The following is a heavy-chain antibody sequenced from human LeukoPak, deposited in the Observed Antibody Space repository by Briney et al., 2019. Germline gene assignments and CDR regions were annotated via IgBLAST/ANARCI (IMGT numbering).Heavy chain of an antibody. D-gene: IGHD3-3*01. V-gene: IGHV4-34*01. CDR3: AKGGPTYYDFWSGYYSPSYGMDV. J-gene: IGHJ6*02. CDR2: INHSGST. Sequence: PSETLSLTCAVYGVSFSGYYWSWIRQPPGKGLEWIGEINHSGSTNYNPSLKSRVTISVDTSKNQFSLKLSSVTAADTAVYYCAKGGPTYYDFWSGYYSPSYGMDVWGQGTTVTVSS. CDR1: GVSFSGYY.